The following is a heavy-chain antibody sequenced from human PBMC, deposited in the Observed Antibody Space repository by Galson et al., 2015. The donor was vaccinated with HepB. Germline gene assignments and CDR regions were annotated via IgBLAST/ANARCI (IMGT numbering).Heavy chain of an antibody. V-gene: IGHV7-4-1*02. Sequence: SVKVSCKASGYTFTSYAMNWVRQAPGQGLEWMGWINTNTGNPTYAQGFTGRFVFSLDTSVSTAYLQLSSLKAEDTAVYYCARSTYTAYGRPFDIWGQGTVVTVSS. CDR2: INTNTGNP. J-gene: IGHJ3*02. CDR3: ARSTYTAYGRPFDI. D-gene: IGHD3-16*01. CDR1: GYTFTSYA.